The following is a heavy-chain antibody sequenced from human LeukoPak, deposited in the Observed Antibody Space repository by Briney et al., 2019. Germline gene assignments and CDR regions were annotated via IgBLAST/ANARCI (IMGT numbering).Heavy chain of an antibody. Sequence: GGSLTLSSAASGFIFSSYWMTWVRQAPGKGLEWVANVKQAGSENSYVDSVKGRFTISRDNAKNSLFLQMNSLRAEDTAVYYCAIQKADLITMIRGVIAYWGQGTLVTASS. CDR2: VKQAGSEN. V-gene: IGHV3-7*01. D-gene: IGHD3-10*01. J-gene: IGHJ4*02. CDR1: GFIFSSYW. CDR3: AIQKADLITMIRGVIAY.